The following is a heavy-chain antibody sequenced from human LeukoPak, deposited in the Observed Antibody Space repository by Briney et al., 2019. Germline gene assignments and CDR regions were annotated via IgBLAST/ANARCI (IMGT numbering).Heavy chain of an antibody. CDR2: ISSSGSYI. Sequence: PGGSLRLSCAASGVTLSSFAMSWARQAPGKGLEWVSSISSSGSYIYYADSVKGRFTISRDNAKNSLYLQMNSLRAEDTAVYYCAREAKTGTDAFDIWGQGTMVTVSS. V-gene: IGHV3-21*01. J-gene: IGHJ3*02. D-gene: IGHD1-1*01. CDR3: AREAKTGTDAFDI. CDR1: GVTLSSFA.